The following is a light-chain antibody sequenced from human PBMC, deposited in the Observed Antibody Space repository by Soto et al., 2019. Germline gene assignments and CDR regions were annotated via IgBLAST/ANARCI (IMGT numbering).Light chain of an antibody. CDR3: QQSYSTPIT. CDR1: QSISSY. V-gene: IGKV1-39*01. J-gene: IGKJ5*01. Sequence: DIQMTQSPSSLSASVGDRVTITCRASQSISSYLNWYQQKPEKAPKLLLYAASSLQSGVPSRFSGSGSGTDSTLPISSLQPEDFATYYCQQSYSTPITFGQGTRLEIK. CDR2: AAS.